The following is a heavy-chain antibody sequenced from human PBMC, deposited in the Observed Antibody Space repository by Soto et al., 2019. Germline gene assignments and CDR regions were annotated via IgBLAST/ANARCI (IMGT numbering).Heavy chain of an antibody. CDR3: ARGGTAIDY. CDR2: ISAYNGNT. Sequence: QVQLVQSGAEVKKPGASVKVSCKTSGYTFTKFGLSSVRQTPGQGLEWKGWISAYNGNTNYAQNFHGRVTMTTDTSTSTAYMELRSLRSDDTAVYYCARGGTAIDYWGQGTLVSVSS. D-gene: IGHD2-21*02. V-gene: IGHV1-18*01. CDR1: GYTFTKFG. J-gene: IGHJ4*02.